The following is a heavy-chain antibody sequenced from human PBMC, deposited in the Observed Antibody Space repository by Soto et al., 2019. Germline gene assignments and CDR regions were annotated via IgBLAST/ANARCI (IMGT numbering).Heavy chain of an antibody. V-gene: IGHV1-8*01. CDR1: GYTFTSYD. Sequence: GASVKVSCKASGYTFTSYDINWVRQATGQGLEWMGWMNTNSGNTGYAQKYQGRVTMTRNTSISTAYMELSSLRSEDTAVYYCTRDSGSYSSGWYGVNWFDHWGQGTLVTVSS. CDR2: MNTNSGNT. J-gene: IGHJ5*02. D-gene: IGHD6-19*01. CDR3: TRDSGSYSSGWYGVNWFDH.